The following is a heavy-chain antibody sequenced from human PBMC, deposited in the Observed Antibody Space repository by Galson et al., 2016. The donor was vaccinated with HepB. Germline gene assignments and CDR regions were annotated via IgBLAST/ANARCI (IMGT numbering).Heavy chain of an antibody. V-gene: IGHV1-69*13. CDR1: GGTFSTYT. J-gene: IGHJ4*02. CDR3: ARVSSSIWSEYFDD. Sequence: SVKVSCKASGGTFSTYTISWVRQAPGQGPEWMGEIIPIFGTANYAQKFQGRVTITADESTGTGYMELSSLISEDTAVYYCARVSSSIWSEYFDDWGQGTLVSVSS. CDR2: IIPIFGTA. D-gene: IGHD6-13*01.